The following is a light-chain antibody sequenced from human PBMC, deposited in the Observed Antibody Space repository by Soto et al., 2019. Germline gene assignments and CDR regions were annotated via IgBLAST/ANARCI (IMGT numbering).Light chain of an antibody. CDR1: QSVSSY. V-gene: IGKV3-11*01. CDR2: DAS. CDR3: QHRSNWPPLT. J-gene: IGKJ4*01. Sequence: EIVLTQSPATLSLSPGERATLSCRASQSVSSYLAWYQQKAGRAPRLLIYDASNKATGIPDRFSGSGSGTDFTLTISSLEPEDFADYYCQHRSNWPPLTFGGGTKVAIK.